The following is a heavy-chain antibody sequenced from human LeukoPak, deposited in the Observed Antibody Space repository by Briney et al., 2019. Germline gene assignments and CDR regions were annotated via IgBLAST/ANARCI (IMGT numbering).Heavy chain of an antibody. CDR2: INPNSGGT. D-gene: IGHD5-18*01. J-gene: IGHJ5*02. CDR1: GYTFTSYD. CDR3: ARDRYSYGYLGSNWFDP. V-gene: IGHV1-2*02. Sequence: ASVKVSCKASGYTFTSYDINWVRQAPGQGLEWMGWINPNSGGTNYAQKFQGRVTMTRDTSISTAYMELSRLRSDDTAVYYCARDRYSYGYLGSNWFDPWGQGTLVTVSS.